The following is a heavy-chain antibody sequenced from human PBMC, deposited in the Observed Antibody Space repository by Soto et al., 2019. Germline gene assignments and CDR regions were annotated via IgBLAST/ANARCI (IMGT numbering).Heavy chain of an antibody. CDR3: ASRYCPCEFDH. D-gene: IGHD2-15*01. CDR2: THGNGGT. Sequence: QLQLEESGPGLVKSSETLSLTCSVSGDSISSSSYYWGWIRQSPGEGLEWIGNTHGNGGTQYNPSLSCRVIISVDTSANQFSLRLTSVTAADTAFYYCASRYCPCEFDHWGQGSLVTVSS. CDR1: GDSISSSSYY. V-gene: IGHV4-39*01. J-gene: IGHJ4*02.